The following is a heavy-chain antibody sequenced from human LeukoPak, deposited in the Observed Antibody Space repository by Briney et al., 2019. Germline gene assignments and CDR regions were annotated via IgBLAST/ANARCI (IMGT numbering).Heavy chain of an antibody. CDR3: ARVVLMVRGVIGRFDP. V-gene: IGHV1-18*01. CDR2: ISAYNGNT. D-gene: IGHD3-10*01. CDR1: GYTFTSYG. J-gene: IGHJ5*02. Sequence: ASVKVSCKASGYTFTSYGISWVRQAPGQGLEWMGWISAYNGNTNYAQKLQGRVTMTTDTSTSTAYMELRNLRSDDTAVYYCARVVLMVRGVIGRFDPWGQGTLVTVSS.